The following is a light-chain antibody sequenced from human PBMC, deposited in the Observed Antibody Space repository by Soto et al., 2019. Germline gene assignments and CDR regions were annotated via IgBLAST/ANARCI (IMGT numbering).Light chain of an antibody. CDR1: QSISSW. J-gene: IGKJ4*01. V-gene: IGKV1-5*01. CDR3: QQYTNFPLT. Sequence: DIQMTQSPSTLSASVGYRVTITCRASQSISSWLALYQQKPGKAPKLLIHEASRLESGVPSRFSGSESGTEFTLTISGLHAEDSATYYCQQYTNFPLTFGGGTKVEIK. CDR2: EAS.